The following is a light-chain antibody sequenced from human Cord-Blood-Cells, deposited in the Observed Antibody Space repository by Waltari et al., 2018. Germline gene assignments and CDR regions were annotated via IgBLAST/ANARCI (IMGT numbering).Light chain of an antibody. CDR1: SSDVGSYNL. CDR3: CSYAGSSRV. J-gene: IGLJ1*01. V-gene: IGLV2-23*01. Sequence: QSALTQPASVSGSPGQSITISCTGTSSDVGSYNLFSWYQQHPGKAPKLMIYEGSKRPVGVSNRFSDSKPGNPASLTISGLQAEDEADYYCCSYAGSSRVFGTGTKVTVL. CDR2: EGS.